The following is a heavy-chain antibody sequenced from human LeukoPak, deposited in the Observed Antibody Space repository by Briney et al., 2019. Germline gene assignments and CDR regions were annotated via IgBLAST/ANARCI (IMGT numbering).Heavy chain of an antibody. D-gene: IGHD5-18*01. CDR3: ARDQGYTYGHSFDY. Sequence: PGGSLRLSCAVSGFTYSSHNMHWVRQAPGKGLEWVALISYDGNNKYYADSVKGRFTISRDNSKNTLYLQINSLRPEDTAVYYCARDQGYTYGHSFDYWGQGTLVTVSS. CDR1: GFTYSSHN. J-gene: IGHJ4*02. CDR2: ISYDGNNK. V-gene: IGHV3-30-3*01.